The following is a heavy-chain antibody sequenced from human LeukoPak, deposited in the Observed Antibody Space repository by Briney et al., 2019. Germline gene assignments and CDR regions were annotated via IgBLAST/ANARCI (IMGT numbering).Heavy chain of an antibody. CDR2: IYYSGST. CDR3: ARDRGLYYYYMDV. CDR1: GGSISSYY. V-gene: IGHV4-59*12. D-gene: IGHD3-10*01. Sequence: SETLSLTCTVSGGSISSYYWSWIRQPPGKGLEWIGYIYYSGSTDYNPSLKSRVTISVDTSKNQFSLKLSSVTAADTAVYYCARDRGLYYYYMDVWGKGTTVTVSS. J-gene: IGHJ6*03.